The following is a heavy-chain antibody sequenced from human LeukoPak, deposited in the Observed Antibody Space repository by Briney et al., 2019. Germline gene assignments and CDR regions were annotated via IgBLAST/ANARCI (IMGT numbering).Heavy chain of an antibody. CDR3: ARDLAGGGATGDY. J-gene: IGHJ4*02. V-gene: IGHV3-66*01. Sequence: GGSLRLSCTVSGFTFSSHWMSWVRQAPGKGLEWVSVIYSGGSTYYADSVKGRFTISRDNSKNTLYLQMNSLRAEDTAVYYCARDLAGGGATGDYWGQGTLVTVSS. D-gene: IGHD1-26*01. CDR1: GFTFSSHW. CDR2: IYSGGST.